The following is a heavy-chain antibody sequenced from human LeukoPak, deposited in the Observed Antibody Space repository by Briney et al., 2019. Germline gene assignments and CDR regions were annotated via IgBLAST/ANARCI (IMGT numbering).Heavy chain of an antibody. J-gene: IGHJ4*02. D-gene: IGHD6-13*01. Sequence: GGSLRLSCAASGFTFSSYAMSWVRQAPGKGLEWVSTISGSGGTTYYADSVKGRFTITRDNSKNTLYLQMNSLRAEGTAVYYCANGDRKADSGLWYLHFDYWGQETLVTVSS. CDR1: GFTFSSYA. CDR3: ANGDRKADSGLWYLHFDY. CDR2: ISGSGGTT. V-gene: IGHV3-23*01.